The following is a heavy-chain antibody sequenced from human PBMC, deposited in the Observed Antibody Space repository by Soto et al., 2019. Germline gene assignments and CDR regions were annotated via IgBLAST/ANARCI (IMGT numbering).Heavy chain of an antibody. CDR2: ISYDGSNK. D-gene: IGHD2-21*02. J-gene: IGHJ5*02. V-gene: IGHV3-30-3*01. Sequence: QVQLVESGGGVVQPGRSLRLSCAASGFTFSSYAMHWVRQAPGKGLEWVAAISYDGSNKYYADSVQGRFTISGDNSRNTLDLQMNSLRAEDTAVYYCAREGGNCGGDCYEWFDPWGQGTLVTVSS. CDR3: AREGGNCGGDCYEWFDP. CDR1: GFTFSSYA.